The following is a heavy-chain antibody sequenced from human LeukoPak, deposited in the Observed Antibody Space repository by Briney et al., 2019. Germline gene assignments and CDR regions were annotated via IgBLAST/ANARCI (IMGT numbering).Heavy chain of an antibody. Sequence: GGSLRLSCAASGFTFSDYYMSWIRQAPGKGLEWVSYISSSGSTIYYADSVKGRFTISRDNSKNTLYLQINSVRAEDTAVYYCARAYSSSWYDFWGQGTLVTVSS. CDR2: ISSSGSTI. CDR1: GFTFSDYY. J-gene: IGHJ5*01. CDR3: ARAYSSSWYDF. D-gene: IGHD6-13*01. V-gene: IGHV3-11*01.